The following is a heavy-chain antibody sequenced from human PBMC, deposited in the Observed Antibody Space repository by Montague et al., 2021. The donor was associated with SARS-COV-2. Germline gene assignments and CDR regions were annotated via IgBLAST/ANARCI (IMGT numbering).Heavy chain of an antibody. Sequence: SLRLSCVASGFTFSSYSMNWVRQAPGKGLGWVSSISSSSSYIYYADSVKGRFTISRDNAKNSLYLQMNSLRAEDTAVYYCARDHYDILTGYYYWGQGTLVTVSS. CDR1: GFTFSSYS. CDR2: ISSSSSYI. J-gene: IGHJ4*02. V-gene: IGHV3-21*01. D-gene: IGHD3-9*01. CDR3: ARDHYDILTGYYY.